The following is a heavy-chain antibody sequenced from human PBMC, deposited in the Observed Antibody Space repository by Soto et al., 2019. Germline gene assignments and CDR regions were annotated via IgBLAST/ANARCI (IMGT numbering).Heavy chain of an antibody. Sequence: PGGSLRLSCAASGFPYGSYAMSWVRQTPGKGLEWVSSISDSGGSTYYSDSVKGRFTISRDNSRNTLYLQMNILRDDDTALYYCAKGSADGIPYYFDFWGQGTLVTVSS. D-gene: IGHD6-13*01. CDR1: GFPYGSYA. J-gene: IGHJ4*02. V-gene: IGHV3-23*01. CDR3: AKGSADGIPYYFDF. CDR2: ISDSGGST.